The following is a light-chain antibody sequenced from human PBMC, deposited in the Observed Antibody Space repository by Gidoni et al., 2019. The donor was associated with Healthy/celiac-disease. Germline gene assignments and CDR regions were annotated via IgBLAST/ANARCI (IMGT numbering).Light chain of an antibody. Sequence: DIHMTQSPSTLSASVGDRVTITCRASQSISSWLAWYQQKPGKVPKLLIYKASSLESGVPSRFSGSGSGTEFTLTISSLQPDDFATYYCQQYNSYWTFXQXTKVEIK. J-gene: IGKJ1*01. CDR3: QQYNSYWT. CDR2: KAS. CDR1: QSISSW. V-gene: IGKV1-5*03.